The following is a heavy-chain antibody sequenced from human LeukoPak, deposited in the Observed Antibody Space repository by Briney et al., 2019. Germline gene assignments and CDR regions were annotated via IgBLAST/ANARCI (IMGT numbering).Heavy chain of an antibody. V-gene: IGHV4-59*01. Sequence: SETLSLTCTVSGGSIRSYYWSWIRQPPAKGLEWIGFISYSGYTSYSHSLKSRVPLSVDTSNSQFSLSLSLMTAADTAVYYCARGRNDNGGMFFDSWAQGTLVTVSS. CDR1: GGSIRSYY. J-gene: IGHJ4*02. CDR2: ISYSGYT. CDR3: ARGRNDNGGMFFDS. D-gene: IGHD4-23*01.